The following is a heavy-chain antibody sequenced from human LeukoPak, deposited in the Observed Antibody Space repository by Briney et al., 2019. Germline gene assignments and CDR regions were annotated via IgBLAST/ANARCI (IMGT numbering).Heavy chain of an antibody. D-gene: IGHD3-9*01. V-gene: IGHV4-4*02. Sequence: SETLSLTCTVCGGSISRSNWWSWVRQPPGKGVEWIGEIHDTGGTNYNPPLKSRVTMSLDKSKNQFSLNLNSVTAADTAVYYCATYSDILSGYTFDYWGQGTLVAVSS. CDR2: IHDTGGT. J-gene: IGHJ4*02. CDR3: ATYSDILSGYTFDY. CDR1: GGSISRSNW.